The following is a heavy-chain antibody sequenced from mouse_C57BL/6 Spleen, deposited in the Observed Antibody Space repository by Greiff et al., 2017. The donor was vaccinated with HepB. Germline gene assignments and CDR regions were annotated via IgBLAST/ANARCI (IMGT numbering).Heavy chain of an antibody. J-gene: IGHJ2*01. CDR1: GYTFTSYW. Sequence: QVQLQQPGAELVRPGSSVKLSCMASGYTFTSYWMHWVKQRPIQGLEWIGNIDPSDSETHYNQKFKDKATLTVDKSSSTAYMQLSSLTSEDSAVYYCAIYGSSYQYYFDYWGQGTTLTVSS. CDR2: IDPSDSET. CDR3: AIYGSSYQYYFDY. D-gene: IGHD1-1*01. V-gene: IGHV1-52*01.